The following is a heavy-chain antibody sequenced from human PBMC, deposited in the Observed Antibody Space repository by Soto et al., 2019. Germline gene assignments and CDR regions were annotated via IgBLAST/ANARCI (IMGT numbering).Heavy chain of an antibody. CDR3: ARLSGYSGSYYPNGLDP. D-gene: IGHD1-26*01. CDR1: GGTFSSYT. J-gene: IGHJ5*02. CDR2: IIPILGIA. Sequence: QVQLVQSGAEVKKPGSSVKVSCKASGGTFSSYTISWVRQAPGQGLEWMGRIIPILGIANYAQKFQGRVTITAXXSXSXXHMELSSLRSEDTAVSYCARLSGYSGSYYPNGLDPWGQGTLVTVSS. V-gene: IGHV1-69*02.